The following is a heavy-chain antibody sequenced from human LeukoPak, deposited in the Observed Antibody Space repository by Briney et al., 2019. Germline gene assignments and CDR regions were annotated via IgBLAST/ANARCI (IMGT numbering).Heavy chain of an antibody. Sequence: GSLRLSCAASGFTFSSYAMSWVRQAPGKGLEWVSAISGSGGSTYYADSVKGRFIISRDNSKNTLYLQMNSLRAEDTAVYYCAKGRGYYSGSSYYFDYWGQGTLVTVSS. J-gene: IGHJ4*02. CDR1: GFTFSSYA. CDR3: AKGRGYYSGSSYYFDY. V-gene: IGHV3-23*01. D-gene: IGHD1-26*01. CDR2: ISGSGGST.